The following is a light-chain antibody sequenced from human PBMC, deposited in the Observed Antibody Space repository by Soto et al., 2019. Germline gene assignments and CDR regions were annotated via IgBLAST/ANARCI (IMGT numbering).Light chain of an antibody. CDR3: CSYAGSSTVV. CDR1: SSDVGSYNL. J-gene: IGLJ2*01. CDR2: EGS. V-gene: IGLV2-23*01. Sequence: QSVLTQPASVSGSPGQSITISCTGTSSDVGSYNLVSWYQQHPGKAPKLMIYEGSKRPSGVSNRFSGSKSGNTASLTISGLQAEDEAHYYCCSYAGSSTVVFGGGTKLTV.